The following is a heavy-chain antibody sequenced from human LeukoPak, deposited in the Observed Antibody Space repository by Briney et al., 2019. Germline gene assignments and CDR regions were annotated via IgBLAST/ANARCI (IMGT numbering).Heavy chain of an antibody. J-gene: IGHJ3*02. CDR1: GFTFSSYA. CDR2: ISGSGGST. D-gene: IGHD2-15*01. CDR3: AKLVAATGYAFDI. V-gene: IGHV3-23*01. Sequence: PGGSLRLSSAASGFTFSSYAMSWVRQAPGKGLEWVSAISGSGGSTYYADSVKGRFTISRNNSKNTLYLQKNSLRAEDTAVYYCAKLVAATGYAFDIWGQGTMVTVSS.